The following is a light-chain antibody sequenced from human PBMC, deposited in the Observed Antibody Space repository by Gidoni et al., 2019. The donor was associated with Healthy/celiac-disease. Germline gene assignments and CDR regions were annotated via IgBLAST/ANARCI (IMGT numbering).Light chain of an antibody. CDR3: QQYNSYSRT. V-gene: IGKV1-5*03. Sequence: DIQMTQSPSTLSASVGDSVTITCRASQSSSSWLAWYQQKPGKAPKLLIYKASSLESGVPSRFSGSGSGTEFTLTISSLQPDDFATYYCQQYNSYSRTFGPGTKVDIK. CDR2: KAS. CDR1: QSSSSW. J-gene: IGKJ3*01.